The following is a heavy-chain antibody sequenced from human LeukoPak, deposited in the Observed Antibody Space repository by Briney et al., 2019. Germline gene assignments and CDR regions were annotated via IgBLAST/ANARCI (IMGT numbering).Heavy chain of an antibody. Sequence: GGSLRLSCAASGFTFSSYSMNWVRQAPGKGLEWVSSISSSSNYIYYADSVKGRFTISRDNAKNSLYLQMNSLRAEDTAVYYCARGLFVVVVAAADYWGQGTLVTVSS. V-gene: IGHV3-21*01. CDR3: ARGLFVVVVAAADY. CDR1: GFTFSSYS. CDR2: ISSSSNYI. D-gene: IGHD2-15*01. J-gene: IGHJ4*02.